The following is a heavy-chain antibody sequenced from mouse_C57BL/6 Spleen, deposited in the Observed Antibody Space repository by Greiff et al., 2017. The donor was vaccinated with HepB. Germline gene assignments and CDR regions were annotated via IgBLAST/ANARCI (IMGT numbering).Heavy chain of an antibody. CDR2: IDPSDSYT. Sequence: QVQLKQPGAELVKPGASVKLSCKASGYTFTSYWMQWVKQRPGQGLEWIGEIDPSDSYTNYNQKFKGKATLTVDTSSSTAYMQLSSLTSEDSAVYYCAITTVVATTGAMDYWGQGTSVTVSS. D-gene: IGHD1-1*01. V-gene: IGHV1-50*01. CDR3: AITTVVATTGAMDY. CDR1: GYTFTSYW. J-gene: IGHJ4*01.